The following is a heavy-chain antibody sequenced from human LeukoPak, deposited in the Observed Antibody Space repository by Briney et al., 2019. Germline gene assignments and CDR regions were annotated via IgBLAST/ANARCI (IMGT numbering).Heavy chain of an antibody. CDR1: GYTFTSYG. Sequence: GASVKVSCKASGYTFTSYGISWGRQAPGQGLEWMGWISAYNGNTNYAQKLQGRVTMTTDTSTSTAYMELRSLRSDDTAVYYCARGSGAVAGLQGDAFDIWGQGTMVTVPS. D-gene: IGHD6-19*01. V-gene: IGHV1-18*01. CDR2: ISAYNGNT. J-gene: IGHJ3*02. CDR3: ARGSGAVAGLQGDAFDI.